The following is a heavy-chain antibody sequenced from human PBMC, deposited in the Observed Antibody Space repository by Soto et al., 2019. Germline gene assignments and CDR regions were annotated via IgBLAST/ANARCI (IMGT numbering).Heavy chain of an antibody. D-gene: IGHD3-10*01. J-gene: IGHJ4*02. V-gene: IGHV4-59*01. CDR3: AGKGTGMVPGGDS. CDR1: GGSISSYY. Sequence: SETLSLTCTVSGGSISSYYWSWIRQPPGKGLEWIGYIYYSGSTNYNPSLKSRVTISVDTSKNQFSLKLSSVTAADTAEYYCAGKGTGMVPGGDSWGQGALVTVSS. CDR2: IYYSGST.